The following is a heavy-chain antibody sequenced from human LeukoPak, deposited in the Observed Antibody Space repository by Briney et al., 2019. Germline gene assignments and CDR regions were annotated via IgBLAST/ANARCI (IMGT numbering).Heavy chain of an antibody. J-gene: IGHJ4*02. D-gene: IGHD1/OR15-1a*01. CDR1: GFTFSNYA. V-gene: IGHV3-23*01. CDR2: ISGSGGST. Sequence: GGSLRLSCAASGFTFSNYALTWVRQSPGKELEWVSAISGSGGSTYYTNSVKARFTITRDNSKNPLYLQMNSLRARDTAAYYCAKGNNSHDYWGQGTLVTDSS. CDR3: AKGNNSHDY.